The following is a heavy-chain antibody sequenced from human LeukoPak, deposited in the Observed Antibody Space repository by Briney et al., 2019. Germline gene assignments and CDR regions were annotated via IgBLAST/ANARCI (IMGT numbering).Heavy chain of an antibody. CDR2: ISGDGGST. V-gene: IGHV3-43*02. CDR3: AKDVVVVPAARYVPLYYGLDV. D-gene: IGHD2-2*01. Sequence: GGSLRLSCAASGFTFDDYAMHWVRQAPGKGLEWASLISGDGGSTYYADSVKGRFTISRDNSKNSLYLQMNSLRTEDTALYYCAKDVVVVPAARYVPLYYGLDVWGQGTTVTVSS. J-gene: IGHJ6*02. CDR1: GFTFDDYA.